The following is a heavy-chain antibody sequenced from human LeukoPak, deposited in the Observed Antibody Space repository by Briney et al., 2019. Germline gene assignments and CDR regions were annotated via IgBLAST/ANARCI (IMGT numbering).Heavy chain of an antibody. J-gene: IGHJ4*02. D-gene: IGHD7-27*01. CDR2: ISGSGYST. CDR1: GFTFSTHA. Sequence: GGSLRLSCAASGFTFSTHAMTWVRKAPGRGLEWVSEISGSGYSTFYADSVKGRFTISRDNSKNTLYLQMNSLRAEDTAVYYCARDDWGPGPYWGQGTLVTVSS. CDR3: ARDDWGPGPY. V-gene: IGHV3-23*01.